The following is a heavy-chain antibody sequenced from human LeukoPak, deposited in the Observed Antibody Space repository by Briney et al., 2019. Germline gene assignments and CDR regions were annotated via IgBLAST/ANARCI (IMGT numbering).Heavy chain of an antibody. D-gene: IGHD2-8*01. CDR1: GCSFSSYA. J-gene: IGHJ3*02. Sequence: GGSLRLSCAASGCSFSSYAMSWVRQAPGKGLEWVSAISGSGGSTYYADSVKGRFTISRDNANNTLYLQMNSLRAEDTAVYYCAIGVLSGAFDIWGQGTKVTVSS. CDR3: AIGVLSGAFDI. V-gene: IGHV3-23*01. CDR2: ISGSGGST.